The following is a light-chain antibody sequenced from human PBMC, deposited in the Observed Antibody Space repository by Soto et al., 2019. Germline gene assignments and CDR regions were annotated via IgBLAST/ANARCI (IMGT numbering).Light chain of an antibody. CDR2: GAS. CDR1: QSVSNNY. Sequence: EIVLTQSPCTLSLSPGERATLSCRASQSVSNNYLAWYQQKPGQAPRLLIYGASNRATCIPDRFSDSGSGTDFTLTNSRLEPEDLEVYYCQQYGRSGTFGQGTKVDIK. CDR3: QQYGRSGT. J-gene: IGKJ1*01. V-gene: IGKV3-20*01.